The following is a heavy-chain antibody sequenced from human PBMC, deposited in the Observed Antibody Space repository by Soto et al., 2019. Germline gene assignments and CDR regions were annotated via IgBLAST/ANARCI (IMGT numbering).Heavy chain of an antibody. CDR3: ARGNPFYYGSGSSSYYYMDV. Sequence: QVQLQQWGAGLLKPSETLSLTCAVYGGSFSGYYWSWIRQPPGKGLEWIGEINHSGSTNDNPSLKSRVTIAVDTAKNQFSLKLSSVTAADTAVYYCARGNPFYYGSGSSSYYYMDVWGKGTTVTVSS. CDR2: INHSGST. J-gene: IGHJ6*03. D-gene: IGHD3-10*01. V-gene: IGHV4-34*01. CDR1: GGSFSGYY.